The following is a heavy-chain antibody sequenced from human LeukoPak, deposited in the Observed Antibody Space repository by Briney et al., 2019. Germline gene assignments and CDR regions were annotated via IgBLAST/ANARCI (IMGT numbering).Heavy chain of an antibody. D-gene: IGHD6-19*01. J-gene: IGHJ3*02. CDR2: IYHSGST. V-gene: IGHV4-30-2*01. CDR3: AREGAVAGMRDAFDI. CDR1: GGSISSGGYS. Sequence: SQTLSLTCAVSGGSISSGGYSWSWIRQPPGKGLEWIGYIYHSGSTYYNPSLKSRVTISVDRSKNQFSLKLSSVTAADTAVYYCAREGAVAGMRDAFDIWGQGTMVTVSS.